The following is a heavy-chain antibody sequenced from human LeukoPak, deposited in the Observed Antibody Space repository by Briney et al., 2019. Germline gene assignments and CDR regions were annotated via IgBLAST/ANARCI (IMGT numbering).Heavy chain of an antibody. Sequence: SGPTLVNPTQTLTLTCTFSGFSLSTSGVGVGWIRQPPGKALEWLALIYWDADKRYSPSLMSRLTITKDTSKNQVVLTMTNMDPVDTATYYCAYPKYSSSHYWGQGTLVTVSS. V-gene: IGHV2-5*02. D-gene: IGHD6-13*01. CDR3: AYPKYSSSHY. CDR2: IYWDADK. CDR1: GFSLSTSGVG. J-gene: IGHJ4*02.